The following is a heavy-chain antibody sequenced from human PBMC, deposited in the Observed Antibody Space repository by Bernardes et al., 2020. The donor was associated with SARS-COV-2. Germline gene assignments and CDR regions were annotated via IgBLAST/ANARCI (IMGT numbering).Heavy chain of an antibody. J-gene: IGHJ6*02. D-gene: IGHD4-4*01. V-gene: IGHV1-2*02. CDR2: LNANTGGA. CDR1: GYTLSGYS. CDR3: AKDYSVIGQAVYYYGLDV. Sequence: ASVKVSCTASGYTLSGYSLHWVRQAPGQGLEWMGWLNANTGGADFAEKFQGRVTLTRDMSLNTAYMQLTSLTSDDTAVYYCAKDYSVIGQAVYYYGLDVWGQGTTVTVSS.